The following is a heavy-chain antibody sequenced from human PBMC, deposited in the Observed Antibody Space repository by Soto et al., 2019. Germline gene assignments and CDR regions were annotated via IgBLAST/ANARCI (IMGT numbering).Heavy chain of an antibody. Sequence: QVQLQQSGPGLVKPSQTLSLTCAITGASVSSNSAGWSWVRQSPSRGLGWLGRTYYRSKWYYEYAVSVRGRITINPDTSKNQYSLQLNSVTPEDTAVYFCARGEQYSGRIFDYWGQGTLVTVSS. CDR2: TYYRSKWYY. CDR1: GASVSSNSAG. CDR3: ARGEQYSGRIFDY. J-gene: IGHJ4*01. D-gene: IGHD1-26*01. V-gene: IGHV6-1*01.